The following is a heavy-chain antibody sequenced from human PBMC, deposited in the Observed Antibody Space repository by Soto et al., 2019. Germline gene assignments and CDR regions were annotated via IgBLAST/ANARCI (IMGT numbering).Heavy chain of an antibody. D-gene: IGHD6-13*01. Sequence: QVQLVQSGAEVKKPGSSVKVSCKASGGTFSSYAISWVRQAPGQGLEWMGGIIPIFGTANYAQKFQGRVTISADESTSTAYMELSSLRSEDTAVYYCARKGGTGAAAEYNWFDPWCQGPLVTVSS. CDR3: ARKGGTGAAAEYNWFDP. J-gene: IGHJ5*02. CDR2: IIPIFGTA. CDR1: GGTFSSYA. V-gene: IGHV1-69*01.